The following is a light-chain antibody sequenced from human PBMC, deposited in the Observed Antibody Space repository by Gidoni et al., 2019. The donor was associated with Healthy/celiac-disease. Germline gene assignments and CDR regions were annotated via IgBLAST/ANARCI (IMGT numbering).Light chain of an antibody. CDR1: QGISSA. V-gene: IGKV1D-13*01. CDR3: QQFNNYPLT. J-gene: IGKJ4*01. CDR2: AAS. Sequence: AIQLTQSPSSLSASVGDRVTITCRASQGISSALAWYQQKPGKAPKLLIYAASSLESGVPSRFGGRGAETDFPLTISSLQPEDFATYYCQQFNNYPLTFGGGTKVEIK.